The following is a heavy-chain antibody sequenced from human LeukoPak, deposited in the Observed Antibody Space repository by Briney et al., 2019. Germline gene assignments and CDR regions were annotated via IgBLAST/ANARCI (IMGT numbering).Heavy chain of an antibody. CDR1: GFTVSSNY. J-gene: IGHJ4*02. Sequence: TGGSLRLSCAASGFTVSSNYMTWVRQAPGKGLEWVSYITSSSSTIYYADSVKGRFTISRDNAKNSLFLQMNSLRDEDTAVYYCARDMYYGDYEIDYWGQGTLVTVSS. CDR2: ITSSSSTI. V-gene: IGHV3-48*02. D-gene: IGHD4-17*01. CDR3: ARDMYYGDYEIDY.